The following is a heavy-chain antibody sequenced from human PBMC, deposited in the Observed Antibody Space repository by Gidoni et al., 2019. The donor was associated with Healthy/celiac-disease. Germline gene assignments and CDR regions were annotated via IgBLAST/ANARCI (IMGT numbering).Heavy chain of an antibody. D-gene: IGHD1-7*01. Sequence: QVQLQESGPGLVQPSETLSLTCTVSGGSISSYYWSWIRQPPGKGLEWIGYIYYSGSTNYNPSLKSRVTISVDTSKNQFSLKLSSVTAADTAVYYCARAAVELDPDAFDIWGQGTMVTVSS. CDR3: ARAAVELDPDAFDI. V-gene: IGHV4-59*01. J-gene: IGHJ3*02. CDR2: IYYSGST. CDR1: GGSISSYY.